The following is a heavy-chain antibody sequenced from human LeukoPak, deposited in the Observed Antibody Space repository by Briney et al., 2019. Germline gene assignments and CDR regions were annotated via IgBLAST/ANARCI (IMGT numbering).Heavy chain of an antibody. CDR3: ARSAFLVTAPGLYYFDY. D-gene: IGHD6-13*01. V-gene: IGHV4-4*07. CDR1: GGSISSYY. CDR2: IYNSGST. Sequence: SETLSLTCTVSGGSISSYYWSWIRQPAGKGLEWIGHIYNSGSTNYNPSLKGRVTMSVATSKNQFSLHLSSVTAADTAVYYCARSAFLVTAPGLYYFDYWGQGTLVAGST. J-gene: IGHJ4*02.